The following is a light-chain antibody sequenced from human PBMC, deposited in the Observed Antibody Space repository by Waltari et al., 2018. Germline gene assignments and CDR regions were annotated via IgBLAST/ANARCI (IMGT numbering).Light chain of an antibody. CDR2: DAS. CDR1: QSVSSY. V-gene: IGKV3-11*01. J-gene: IGKJ1*01. Sequence: IVLTQSPATLSLSPGASATLSCRASQSVSSYLAWYQQKPGQAPRLLIYDASNRATGIPARFSGSGSGTDFTLTISSLEPEDFAVYYCQQRSNWPRTFGQGTKVDIK. CDR3: QQRSNWPRT.